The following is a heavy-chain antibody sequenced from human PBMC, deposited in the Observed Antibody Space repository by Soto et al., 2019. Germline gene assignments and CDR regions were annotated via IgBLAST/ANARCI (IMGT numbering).Heavy chain of an antibody. CDR1: GGSFSGYY. J-gene: IGHJ5*02. CDR2: INHSGST. D-gene: IGHD2-15*01. Sequence: QVQLQQWGAGLLKPSETLSLTCAVYGGSFSGYYWSWIRQPPGKGLEWIGEINHSGSTNYNPSLKSRVTTSVDTSKIQFYRKLSSVTAADRAVYYCASRPVVVVAAKEGRWFDPWGQGTLVTVSS. V-gene: IGHV4-34*01. CDR3: ASRPVVVVAAKEGRWFDP.